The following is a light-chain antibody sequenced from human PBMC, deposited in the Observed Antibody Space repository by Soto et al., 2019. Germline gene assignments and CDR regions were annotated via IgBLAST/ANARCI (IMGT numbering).Light chain of an antibody. CDR3: QQYDNLPGYT. CDR2: DAS. CDR1: QHISKN. V-gene: IGKV1-33*01. J-gene: IGKJ2*01. Sequence: DIQMTQSPSSLSASVGDRVTITCQASQHISKNLNWYQQKPGKAPKLLIYDASNLETGVPSRFSGSGSGTDFSFTISSLQPEDFATYYCQQYDNLPGYTFGQGTKVDIK.